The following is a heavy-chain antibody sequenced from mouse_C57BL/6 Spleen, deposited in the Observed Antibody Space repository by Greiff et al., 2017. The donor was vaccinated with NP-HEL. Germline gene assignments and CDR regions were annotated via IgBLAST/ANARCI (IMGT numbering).Heavy chain of an antibody. CDR3: TAWVATGAMDY. J-gene: IGHJ4*01. CDR1: GFNIKDDY. V-gene: IGHV14-4*01. Sequence: VQLQQSGAELVRPGASVKLSCTASGFNIKDDYMHWVKQRPEQGLEWIGWIDPENGDTEYASKFQGKATITADTSSNTAYLQLSSLTSEDTAVYYWTAWVATGAMDYWGQGTSVTVSS. CDR2: IDPENGDT. D-gene: IGHD1-1*02.